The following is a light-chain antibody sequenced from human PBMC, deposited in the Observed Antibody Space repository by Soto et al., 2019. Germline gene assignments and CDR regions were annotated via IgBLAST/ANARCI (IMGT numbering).Light chain of an antibody. CDR2: AAS. CDR3: QQTYSPPFT. V-gene: IGKV1-39*01. Sequence: DIQMTQSPSSQSASVGDRVTISCRASQYISNYLHWYQQKPGKAPRLLIYAASILQSGVPSRFSGSGSGTDFTLTISSLQPEDFVTYYCQQTYSPPFTFGQGTRLDIK. CDR1: QYISNY. J-gene: IGKJ5*01.